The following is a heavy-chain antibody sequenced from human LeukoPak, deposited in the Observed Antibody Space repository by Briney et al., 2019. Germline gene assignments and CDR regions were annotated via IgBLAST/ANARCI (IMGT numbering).Heavy chain of an antibody. CDR3: ARESVAARPEKLFDY. CDR1: GFTFSSYS. CDR2: ISSSSSYI. J-gene: IGHJ4*02. Sequence: PGGSLRLSFAASGFTFSSYSMNWVRQAPGKGLEWVSSISSSSSYIYYADSVKGRFTISRDNAKNSLYLQMNSLRAEDTAVYYCARESVAARPEKLFDYWGQGTLVTVSS. D-gene: IGHD6-6*01. V-gene: IGHV3-21*01.